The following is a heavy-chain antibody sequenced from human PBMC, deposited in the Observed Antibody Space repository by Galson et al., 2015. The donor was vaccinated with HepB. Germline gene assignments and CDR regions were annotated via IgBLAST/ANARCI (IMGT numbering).Heavy chain of an antibody. CDR1: GYTFTSYG. CDR2: IIPIFGTA. Sequence: QSGAEVKKPGASVKVSCKASGYTFTSYGISWVRQAPGQGLEWMGGIIPIFGTANYAQKFQGRVTITADESTSTAYMELSSLRSEDTAVYYCAREYSSSWYEGGDNWFDPWGQGTLVTVSS. J-gene: IGHJ5*02. V-gene: IGHV1-69*13. D-gene: IGHD6-13*01. CDR3: AREYSSSWYEGGDNWFDP.